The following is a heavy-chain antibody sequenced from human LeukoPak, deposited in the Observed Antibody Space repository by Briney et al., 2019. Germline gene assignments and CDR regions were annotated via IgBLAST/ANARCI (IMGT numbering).Heavy chain of an antibody. CDR3: AKDLITMVRGSPMDV. CDR1: GFTFSSYG. CDR2: FSHDERNI. D-gene: IGHD3-10*01. J-gene: IGHJ6*02. V-gene: IGHV3-30*18. Sequence: GGSLRLSCAASGFTFSSYGMHWFRQAPGKGLEWVALFSHDERNIYYADSVKGRFTISRDDSRNTLYLQLSSLRAEDTAVYYCAKDLITMVRGSPMDVWGQGTTVTVSS.